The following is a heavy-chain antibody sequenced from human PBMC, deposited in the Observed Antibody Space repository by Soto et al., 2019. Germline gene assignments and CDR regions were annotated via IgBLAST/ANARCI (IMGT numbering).Heavy chain of an antibody. CDR2: ISGSGGST. CDR1: GFTFSSYA. J-gene: IGHJ1*01. Sequence: GGSLRLSCAASGFTFSSYAMSWVRQAPGKGLEWVSAISGSGGSTYYADSVKGRFTISRDNSKNTLYLQMNSLRAEDTAVYYCAEVPSIAARTLNIYFQHWGQGTLVTVSS. D-gene: IGHD6-6*01. CDR3: AEVPSIAARTLNIYFQH. V-gene: IGHV3-23*01.